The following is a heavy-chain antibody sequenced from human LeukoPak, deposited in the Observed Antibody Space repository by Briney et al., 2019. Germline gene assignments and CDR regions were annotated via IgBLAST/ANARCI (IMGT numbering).Heavy chain of an antibody. J-gene: IGHJ4*02. Sequence: GGSLRLSCAASGFTFSSCGMHWVRQAPGKGLEWVGVISYDGSNKYYADSVKGRFTISRDNSKNTLYLQMNSLRAEDTAVYYCAKDGVRWLQSHFDYWGQGTLVTVSS. D-gene: IGHD5-24*01. CDR3: AKDGVRWLQSHFDY. V-gene: IGHV3-30*18. CDR2: ISYDGSNK. CDR1: GFTFSSCG.